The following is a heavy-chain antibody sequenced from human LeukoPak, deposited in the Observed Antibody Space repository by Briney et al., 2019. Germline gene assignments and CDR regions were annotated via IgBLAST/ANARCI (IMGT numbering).Heavy chain of an antibody. V-gene: IGHV3-21*01. J-gene: IGHJ4*02. CDR2: ISSSSSYI. Sequence: GGSLRLSCAASGFTFSSYSMNWVRQAPGKGLEWVSPISSSSSYIYYADSVKGRFTISRDNAKNSLYLQMNSLRAEDTAVYYCARVDCTSTSCYTGLVDYWGQGTLVTVSS. CDR3: ARVDCTSTSCYTGLVDY. CDR1: GFTFSSYS. D-gene: IGHD2-2*02.